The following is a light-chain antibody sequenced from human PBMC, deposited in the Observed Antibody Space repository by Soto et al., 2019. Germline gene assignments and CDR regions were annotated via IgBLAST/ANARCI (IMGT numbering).Light chain of an antibody. CDR3: QQGETYST. J-gene: IGKJ1*01. Sequence: DIQLTQSPSILSASVGDRVTITCRASQSIGSWLAWYQQKPGKAPNLLIFQTSNLESGVPSRFSGSGSGTEFTLTISSLLPDDFATYYCQQGETYSTFGHGTKVETK. V-gene: IGKV1-5*03. CDR1: QSIGSW. CDR2: QTS.